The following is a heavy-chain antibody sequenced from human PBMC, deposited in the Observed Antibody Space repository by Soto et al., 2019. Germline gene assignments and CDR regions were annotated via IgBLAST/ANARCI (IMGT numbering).Heavy chain of an antibody. J-gene: IGHJ4*02. Sequence: GGSLRLSCAASGFTFSSYAMSWVRQAPGKGLEWVSAISGSGGSTYYADSVKGRFTISRDNSKNTLYLQMNSLRAEDTAVYYCAKELGYCSGGSCYSVRVPNFDYWGQGTLVTVSS. CDR1: GFTFSSYA. CDR2: ISGSGGST. D-gene: IGHD2-15*01. CDR3: AKELGYCSGGSCYSVRVPNFDY. V-gene: IGHV3-23*01.